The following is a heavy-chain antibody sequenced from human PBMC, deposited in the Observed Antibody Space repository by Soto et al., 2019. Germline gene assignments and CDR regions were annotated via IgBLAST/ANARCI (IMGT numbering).Heavy chain of an antibody. CDR2: VLYSGST. CDR1: GGSISNYY. J-gene: IGHJ4*02. CDR3: ARASLQWLLSY. D-gene: IGHD3-3*01. V-gene: IGHV4-59*01. Sequence: PSETLSLTCTVSGGSISNYYWSWIRQPPGKGLEWIGYVLYSGSTNYNPSLKGRVTISLDTSRTQFSLKLTSVTAADTAVYYCARASLQWLLSYWGQGALVTVSS.